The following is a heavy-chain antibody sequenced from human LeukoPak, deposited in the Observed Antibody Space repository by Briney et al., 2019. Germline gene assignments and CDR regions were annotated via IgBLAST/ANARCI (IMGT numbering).Heavy chain of an antibody. D-gene: IGHD5-12*01. CDR3: TRGGGNGGYDEYFQH. Sequence: SETLSLTCTVSGGSISSSSYYWGWIRQPPGKGLEWIGSIYYSGSTYYNPSLKSRVTISVDTSKNQFSLQLNSVTPEDTAVYYCTRGGGNGGYDEYFQHWGQGTLVTVSS. V-gene: IGHV4-39*01. J-gene: IGHJ1*01. CDR2: IYYSGST. CDR1: GGSISSSSYY.